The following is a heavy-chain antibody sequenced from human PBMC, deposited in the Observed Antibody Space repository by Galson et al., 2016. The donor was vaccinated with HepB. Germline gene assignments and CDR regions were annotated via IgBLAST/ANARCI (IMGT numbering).Heavy chain of an antibody. Sequence: LSLTCTVSGASISGGGHYWSWIRQHPGKGLEWIGRIYYGGTTYYNPSLKSRLTLSLDTSKNQFSLNLNSVTAADTAVYYCARGVRARAFGVDPNWFDPWGQGTLVTVSS. J-gene: IGHJ5*02. CDR3: ARGVRARAFGVDPNWFDP. CDR1: GASISGGGHY. V-gene: IGHV4-31*03. CDR2: IYYGGTT. D-gene: IGHD3-3*01.